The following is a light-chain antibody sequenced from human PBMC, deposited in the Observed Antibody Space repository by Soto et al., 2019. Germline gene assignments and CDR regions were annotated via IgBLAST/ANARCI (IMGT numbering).Light chain of an antibody. CDR1: QSVNSH. V-gene: IGKV3-15*01. CDR2: GAS. J-gene: IGKJ1*01. CDR3: QQYNNWPRT. Sequence: EIVMTQSPATLSGSPGERATLSCRASQSVNSHLAWYHQKPGQAPRLLIYGASTRATGIPARFSGSGSGTDFTLTISSLQPEDFAGYYCQQYNNWPRTFGQGTKVEIK.